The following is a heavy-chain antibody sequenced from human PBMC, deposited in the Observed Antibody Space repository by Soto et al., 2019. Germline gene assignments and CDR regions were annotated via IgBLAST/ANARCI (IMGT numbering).Heavy chain of an antibody. J-gene: IGHJ6*02. V-gene: IGHV3-48*02. CDR3: ARLQLVDWFFINIVLYRMDV. CDR1: GFTFSSHS. Sequence: EVQLVESGGGLVQPGGSLRLSCSSSGFTFSSHSMNWVRQAPGKGLEWVARIDSSGNSIYYADSVKGRFAVSRDNANSSLFLQMNSLRDEDTAVYYCARLQLVDWFFINIVLYRMDVWGQGTTVVVSS. D-gene: IGHD5-12*01. CDR2: IDSSGNSI.